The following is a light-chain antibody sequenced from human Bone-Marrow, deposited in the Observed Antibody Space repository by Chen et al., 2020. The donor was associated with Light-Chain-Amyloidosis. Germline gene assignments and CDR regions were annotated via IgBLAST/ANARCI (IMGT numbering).Light chain of an antibody. CDR1: NIGSTS. V-gene: IGLV3-21*02. CDR3: QVWDRSSDRPV. J-gene: IGLJ3*02. Sequence: SYVLTQPSSVSVAPGQTATIACGGNNIGSTSVHWYQQTPGQAPLLVVYDDSDRPSGIPERLSGSNSGNTTTLPSGRVEAGDEADYYCQVWDRSSDRPVFGGGTKLTVL. CDR2: DDS.